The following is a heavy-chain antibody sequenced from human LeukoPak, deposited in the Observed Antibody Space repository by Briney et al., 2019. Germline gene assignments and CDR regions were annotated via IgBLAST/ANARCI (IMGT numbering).Heavy chain of an antibody. D-gene: IGHD5-18*01. CDR1: GFTASSNY. J-gene: IGHJ4*02. CDR3: ARDQSGRIQLWLSI. CDR2: ISNDGDK. V-gene: IGHV3-66*02. Sequence: GGSLRLSCAASGFTASSNYMSWVRQGPGKGLECVSVISNDGDKYYADSVKGRFTISRDNSKNTLYLQMNSLRAEDTAVYYCARDQSGRIQLWLSIWGQGTLVTVSS.